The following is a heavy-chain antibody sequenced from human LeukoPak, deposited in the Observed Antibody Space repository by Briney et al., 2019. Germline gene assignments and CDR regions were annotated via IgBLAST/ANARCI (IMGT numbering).Heavy chain of an antibody. CDR1: GFTFSNAW. CDR2: IKQDGSEK. V-gene: IGHV3-7*01. D-gene: IGHD6-13*01. J-gene: IGHJ4*02. Sequence: GGSLRLSCAASGFTFSNAWMSWVRQAPGKGLEWVANIKQDGSEKYYVDSVKGRFTISRDNAKNSLYLQMNSLRAEDTAVYYCARDAYSSSWPFDYWGQGTLVTVSS. CDR3: ARDAYSSSWPFDY.